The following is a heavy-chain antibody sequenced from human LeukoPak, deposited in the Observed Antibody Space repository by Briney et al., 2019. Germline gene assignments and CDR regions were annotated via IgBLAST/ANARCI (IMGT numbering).Heavy chain of an antibody. J-gene: IGHJ5*02. CDR2: VYYSGSI. CDR3: ARRDYAAWFDP. D-gene: IGHD4/OR15-4a*01. V-gene: IGHV4-39*07. Sequence: PSETPSLTCSVSGDSITSGAYYWASPRQPPGKGLEWIGSVYYSGSIKYNPSLKGRVSISRDMSKNQFSLNLNSVNATDTAVYYCARRDYAAWFDPWGQGTLVTVSS. CDR1: GDSITSGAYY.